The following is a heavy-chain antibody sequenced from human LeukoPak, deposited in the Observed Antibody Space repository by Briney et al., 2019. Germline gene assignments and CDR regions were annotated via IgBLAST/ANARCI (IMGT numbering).Heavy chain of an antibody. Sequence: SETLSLTCTVSGGSISSCYWSWIRQPPGKGLEWIGYIYYSGSTYYNQSLKSRVTISVDTSRNQFSLKLSSVTAADTAVYYCARTTAAFDIWGQGTMVTVSS. CDR2: IYYSGST. CDR1: GGSISSCY. J-gene: IGHJ3*02. D-gene: IGHD1-7*01. CDR3: ARTTAAFDI. V-gene: IGHV4-59*06.